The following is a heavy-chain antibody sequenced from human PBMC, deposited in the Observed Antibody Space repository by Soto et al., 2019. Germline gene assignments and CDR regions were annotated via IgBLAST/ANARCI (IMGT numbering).Heavy chain of an antibody. CDR2: IFYSGST. Sequence: SETLSLTCAVSGGSLSSSSWWSWVRQPPGKTLEWLGEIFYSGSTKYNPSLNSRVTISADQSKNDFSLGLSSVTAADTAVYYCVHHGGVPYYHDFWGQGMLVTVS. D-gene: IGHD2-8*01. V-gene: IGHV4-4*02. CDR3: VHHGGVPYYHDF. J-gene: IGHJ4*02. CDR1: GGSLSSSSW.